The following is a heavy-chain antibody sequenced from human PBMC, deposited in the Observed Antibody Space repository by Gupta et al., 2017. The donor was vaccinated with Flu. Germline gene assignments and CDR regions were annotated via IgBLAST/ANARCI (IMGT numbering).Heavy chain of an antibody. CDR1: GGSITNTLYY. J-gene: IGHJ4*02. D-gene: IGHD1-1*01. Sequence: QLQLQESGPGLVKPSETLSLTCSVSGGSITNTLYYWGCIRQTPGQGLEWIGSISHSGHTCYIPSLKGRATMSLDTSKNPFSLNVNYATVADTAVYYCAGRRYGYNSGVDYWCQCSLVTVS. V-gene: IGHV4-39*01. CDR2: ISHSGHT. CDR3: AGRRYGYNSGVDY.